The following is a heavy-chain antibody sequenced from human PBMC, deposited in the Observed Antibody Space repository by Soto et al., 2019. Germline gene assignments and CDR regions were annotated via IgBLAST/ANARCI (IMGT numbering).Heavy chain of an antibody. Sequence: QVQLVQSGTEVKKPGSSVKVSCKASGGTFRNYPINWVRQAPGQGLEWMGSIIPRTDIPASAQNFLARLTISADKSTSTAYMELSSLTSDDTAMYFCARGPLVVLNYFESWGQGTLVTVSS. J-gene: IGHJ4*02. V-gene: IGHV1-69*02. CDR3: ARGPLVVLNYFES. CDR2: IIPRTDIP. CDR1: GGTFRNYP.